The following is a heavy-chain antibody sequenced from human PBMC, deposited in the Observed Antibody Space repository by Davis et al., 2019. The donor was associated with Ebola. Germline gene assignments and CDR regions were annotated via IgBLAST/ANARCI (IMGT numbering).Heavy chain of an antibody. CDR2: MSSSSTYI. CDR1: GFTFSSYS. J-gene: IGHJ4*02. D-gene: IGHD5-12*01. V-gene: IGHV3-21*01. Sequence: PGGSLRLSCAASGFTFSSYSMNWVRQAPGKGLEWVSSMSSSSTYIYYADSVKGRFTISRDNAENSLYLQMNSLRAEDTAMYYCARSGYSAYDLWGQGTLVTVSS. CDR3: ARSGYSAYDL.